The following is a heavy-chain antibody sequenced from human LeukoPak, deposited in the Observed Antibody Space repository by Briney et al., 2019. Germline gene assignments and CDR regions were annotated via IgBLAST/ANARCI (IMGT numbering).Heavy chain of an antibody. CDR2: IYYSGST. V-gene: IGHV4-39*07. CDR3: ARVSPKQYYYGMDV. CDR1: GGSISSSSYY. J-gene: IGHJ6*02. Sequence: PSETLSLTCTVSGGSISSSSYYWGWIRQPPGKGLEWIGSIYYSGSTNYNPSLKSRVTISVDTSKNQFSLKLSSVTAADTAVYYCARVSPKQYYYGMDVWGQGTTVTVSS.